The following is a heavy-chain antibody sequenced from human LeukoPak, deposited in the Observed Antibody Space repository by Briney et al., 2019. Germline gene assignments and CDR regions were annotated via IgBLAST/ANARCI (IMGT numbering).Heavy chain of an antibody. D-gene: IGHD5-18*01. CDR3: ARNYEGLQLWLKRGDY. Sequence: GASVKVSCKASGGTFSSYAISWVRQAPGQGLEWMGGIIPIFGTANYAQKFQGRVTITADKSTSTAYMELSRLTSDDTAVYYCARNYEGLQLWLKRGDYWGQGTLVTVSS. V-gene: IGHV1-69*06. CDR1: GGTFSSYA. CDR2: IIPIFGTA. J-gene: IGHJ4*02.